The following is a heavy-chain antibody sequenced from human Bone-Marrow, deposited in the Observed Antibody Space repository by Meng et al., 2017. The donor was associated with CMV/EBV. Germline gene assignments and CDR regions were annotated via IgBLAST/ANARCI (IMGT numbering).Heavy chain of an antibody. J-gene: IGHJ4*02. CDR2: IDWDDDK. V-gene: IGHV2-70*20. D-gene: IGHD3-3*01. CDR1: GFSLSTSGMC. CDR3: ARSNSIFGVVPFDY. Sequence: SGHTLVTPTQTLTLTCTFSGFSLSTSGMCVSWVRQPTGKALEWLALIDWDDDKYYSTSLKTRLTISKDTSKNQVVLTMTNMDPVDTASYYCARSNSIFGVVPFDYWGQGTLVTVSS.